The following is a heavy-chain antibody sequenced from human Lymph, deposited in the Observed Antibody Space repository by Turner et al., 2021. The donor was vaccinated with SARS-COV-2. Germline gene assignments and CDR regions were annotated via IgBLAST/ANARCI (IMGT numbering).Heavy chain of an antibody. D-gene: IGHD2-15*01. CDR1: GGSISSSNW. CDR2: IYNSGST. CDR3: ATRYCSGGSCSYFDY. V-gene: IGHV4-4*02. Sequence: QVQLHESAPGLFMPAGTLSLTCAVSGGSISSSNWWSWVRQPPGKGLEWFGEIYNSGSTNCNPSLKSRVNKSEDKSNNQFSLKQNSVTAADTAVYYCATRYCSGGSCSYFDYWGQGTLVSVSS. J-gene: IGHJ4*02.